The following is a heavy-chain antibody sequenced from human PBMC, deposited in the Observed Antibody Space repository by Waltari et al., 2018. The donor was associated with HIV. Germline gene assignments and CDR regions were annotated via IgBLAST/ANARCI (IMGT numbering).Heavy chain of an antibody. CDR3: ARGIYGDISGDMDV. J-gene: IGHJ6*02. D-gene: IGHD3-3*01. CDR2: MYYSGST. Sequence: QVQLQESGPGLVKPSETLSLTCTVSVGSISNYYWSWIRQPPGTGLEWIGYMYYSGSTNYNPSLKSRVTISVDTSKNQFSLKLSSVTAADTAVYYCARGIYGDISGDMDVWGQGTTVTVSS. V-gene: IGHV4-59*01. CDR1: VGSISNYY.